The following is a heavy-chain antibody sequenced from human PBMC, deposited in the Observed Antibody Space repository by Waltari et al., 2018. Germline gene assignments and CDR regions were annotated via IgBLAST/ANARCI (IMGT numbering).Heavy chain of an antibody. D-gene: IGHD4-4*01. CDR1: GFTFSSYA. V-gene: IGHV3-23*01. J-gene: IGHJ4*02. Sequence: EVQLLESGGGLVQPGGSLRLSCADSGFTFSSYAMRWVRQAPGKGLEWVSAISGSGGSTYYADSVKGRFTISRDNSKNTLYLQMNSLRAEDTAVYYCAKQPDRMPLNSNYDYWGQGTLVTVSS. CDR3: AKQPDRMPLNSNYDY. CDR2: ISGSGGST.